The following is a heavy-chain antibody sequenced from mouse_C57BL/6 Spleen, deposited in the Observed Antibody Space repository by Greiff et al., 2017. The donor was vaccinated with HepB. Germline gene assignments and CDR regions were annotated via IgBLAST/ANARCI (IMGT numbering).Heavy chain of an antibody. D-gene: IGHD1-1*01. CDR1: GYTFTSYW. CDR2: IDPSDSYT. Sequence: VQLQQPGAELVRPGPSVKLSCKASGYTFTSYWMHWVKQRPGQGLEWIGVIDPSDSYTNYNQKFKGKATLTVETSSSTAYMQLSSLTSEDSAVYYCARDYGSSYWYFDVWGTGTTGTVSS. CDR3: ARDYGSSYWYFDV. J-gene: IGHJ1*03. V-gene: IGHV1-59*01.